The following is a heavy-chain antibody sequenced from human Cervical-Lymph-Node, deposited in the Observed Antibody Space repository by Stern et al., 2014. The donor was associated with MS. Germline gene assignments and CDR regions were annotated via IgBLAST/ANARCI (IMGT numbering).Heavy chain of an antibody. J-gene: IGHJ4*02. CDR1: GGAFSGYS. CDR2: ISPGAST. Sequence: QVQLQQWGAGLLKPSETLSLTCVVSGGAFSGYSWNWIRQAPGKGLEWIGEISPGASTRFNPSLKGRVSISEDTSNNQFSLTLDSVTAADTAVYYCARSRRSQYYDFWITFDFWGQGTLVTVSS. CDR3: ARSRRSQYYDFWITFDF. V-gene: IGHV4-34*01. D-gene: IGHD3-3*01.